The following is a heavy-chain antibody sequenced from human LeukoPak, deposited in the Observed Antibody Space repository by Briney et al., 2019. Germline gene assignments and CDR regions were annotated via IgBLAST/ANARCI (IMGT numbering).Heavy chain of an antibody. CDR3: ARYPHCSSTDCYVT. CDR2: LSYSGST. CDR1: GGSVSSSSYY. D-gene: IGHD2-2*01. Sequence: KPSETLSLTCTVSGGSVSSSSYYWSWIRQPPGKGLVWIGYLSYSGSTNYNPSLKSRVSISVDTSKNQFSLKLSSVTAADTAVYYCARYPHCSSTDCYVTWGQGTLVIVPA. J-gene: IGHJ4*02. V-gene: IGHV4-61*01.